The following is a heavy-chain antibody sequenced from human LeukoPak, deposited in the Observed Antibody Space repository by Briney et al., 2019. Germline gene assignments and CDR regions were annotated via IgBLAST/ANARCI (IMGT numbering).Heavy chain of an antibody. Sequence: SVKVSCKASGGTFSSYAISWVRQAPGQGLEWMGGIIPIFGTANYAQKFQGRVTITTDESTSTAYMELSSLRSEDTAVYYCATHYYDSSGYFDYWGQGTLVTVSS. J-gene: IGHJ4*02. CDR1: GGTFSSYA. CDR3: ATHYYDSSGYFDY. D-gene: IGHD3-22*01. V-gene: IGHV1-69*05. CDR2: IIPIFGTA.